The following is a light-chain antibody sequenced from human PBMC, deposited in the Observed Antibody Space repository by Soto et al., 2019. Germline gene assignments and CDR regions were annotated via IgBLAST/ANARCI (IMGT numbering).Light chain of an antibody. V-gene: IGKV3D-15*01. Sequence: EVVMRQSPATLSVSPGEGATLSCRASQGIGDTLAWYQQKPGLAPRLLIYDASSRATGIPDRFSGSGSGTEFTLTISSLQTDDFATYYCQQYNSYSSWTFGQGTKVDIK. J-gene: IGKJ1*01. CDR1: QGIGDT. CDR3: QQYNSYSSWT. CDR2: DAS.